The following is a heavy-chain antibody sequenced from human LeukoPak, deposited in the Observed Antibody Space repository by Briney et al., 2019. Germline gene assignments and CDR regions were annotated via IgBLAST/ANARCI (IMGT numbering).Heavy chain of an antibody. D-gene: IGHD2-8*01. Sequence: TSETLSLTCAVYGGSFSGYYWGWIRQPPGKGLEWIGSINYSGSTYYNPSLKSRVTISVDTSKNQFSLKLSSVTAADTAVYYCARRRFVRGPDVVNPFDYWGQGTLVTVSS. CDR3: ARRRFVRGPDVVNPFDY. CDR1: GGSFSGYY. CDR2: INYSGST. J-gene: IGHJ4*02. V-gene: IGHV4-34*01.